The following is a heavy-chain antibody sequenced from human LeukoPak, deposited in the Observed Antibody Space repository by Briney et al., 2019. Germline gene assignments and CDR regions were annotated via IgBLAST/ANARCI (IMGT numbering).Heavy chain of an antibody. D-gene: IGHD2-2*01. CDR3: ARLGEYCSSTSCANVY. Sequence: RASVKVSCKASGCTFSNYAISWVRQAPGQGLEWMGGIIPIFGTAKYAQKFQGRVTITADESTSTAYMELSRLTSEDTAVYYCARLGEYCSSTSCANVYWGQGTLVTVSS. V-gene: IGHV1-69*13. CDR2: IIPIFGTA. J-gene: IGHJ4*02. CDR1: GCTFSNYA.